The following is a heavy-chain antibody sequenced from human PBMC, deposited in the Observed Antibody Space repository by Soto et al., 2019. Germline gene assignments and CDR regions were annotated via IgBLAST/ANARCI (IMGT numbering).Heavy chain of an antibody. CDR2: IIPIFGTA. CDR3: ARTIVVVTAKSPYYYYYGMDV. CDR1: GGTFSSYA. J-gene: IGHJ6*02. Sequence: SVKVSCKASGGTFSSYAISWVRQAPGQGLEWMGGIIPIFGTANYAQKFQGRVTITADKSTSTAYMELSSLRSEDTAVYYCARTIVVVTAKSPYYYYYGMDVWGQGTTVTVSS. D-gene: IGHD2-21*02. V-gene: IGHV1-69*06.